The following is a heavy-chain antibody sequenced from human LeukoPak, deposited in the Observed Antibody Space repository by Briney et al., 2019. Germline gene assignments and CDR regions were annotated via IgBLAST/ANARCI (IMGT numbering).Heavy chain of an antibody. V-gene: IGHV4-4*02. CDR1: GFTFSIYAM. J-gene: IGHJ4*02. D-gene: IGHD5-24*01. CDR3: ARRHGDTGLFDY. Sequence: GSLRLSCAASGFTFSIYAMSWVRQPPGKGLEWIGEIYHSGSTNYNPSLKSRVTISVDKSKNQFSLKLSSVTAADTAVYYCARRHGDTGLFDYWGQGTLVTVSS. CDR2: IYHSGST.